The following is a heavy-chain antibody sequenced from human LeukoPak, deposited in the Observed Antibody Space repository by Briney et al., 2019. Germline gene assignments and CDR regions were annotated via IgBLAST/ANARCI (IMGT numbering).Heavy chain of an antibody. CDR2: INTGNGNT. J-gene: IGHJ4*02. CDR1: GYTFTSYA. Sequence: ASVKVSCKASGYTFTSYAIHWVRQAPGQRLEWMGWINTGNGNTKCSQKFHDRVTITRDTSASTAYMELSSLRSEDTAVYYCAKVEASSTFDYWGQGTLVTMSS. CDR3: AKVEASSTFDY. D-gene: IGHD6-19*01. V-gene: IGHV1-3*04.